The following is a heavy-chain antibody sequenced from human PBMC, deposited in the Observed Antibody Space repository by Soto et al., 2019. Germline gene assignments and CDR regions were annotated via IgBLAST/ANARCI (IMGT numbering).Heavy chain of an antibody. CDR2: IVPIVDTA. V-gene: IGHV1-69*12. J-gene: IGHJ4*02. CDR3: VRVVASPGYPDY. D-gene: IGHD5-12*01. CDR1: VGTFSSYA. Sequence: QVQLVQSGAEVRQPASSVKVSCKTSVGTFSSYAISWVRQAPGQGLEWMGGIVPIVDTATYAQKFQGRVTIXAYXSTSTAYMELSRLRSDDTAVYYCVRVVASPGYPDYWGQGTLVTVSS.